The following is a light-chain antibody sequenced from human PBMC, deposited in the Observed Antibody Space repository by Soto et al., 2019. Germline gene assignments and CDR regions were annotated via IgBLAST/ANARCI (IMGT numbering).Light chain of an antibody. CDR3: QSYYSSLSGYV. CDR1: SSNIGAVYN. V-gene: IGLV1-40*01. J-gene: IGLJ1*01. Sequence: QSVLTQPPSVSGAPGQRVTISCTGSSSNIGAVYNVHWYQQLPGTAPKLLIYGNTNRPSGVPDRFSGSKSGTSASLAITGLQAEDEADYYCQSYYSSLSGYVFGTGTKLTVL. CDR2: GNT.